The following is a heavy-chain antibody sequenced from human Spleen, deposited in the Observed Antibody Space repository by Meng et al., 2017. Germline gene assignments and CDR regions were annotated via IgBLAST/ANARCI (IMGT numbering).Heavy chain of an antibody. Sequence: KVSCKGSGYSFTNYWIGWVRQMPGKGLEWMGIIYPGDSDTRYSPSFQGQVSISADKSINTAYLQWSSLKASDSAMYYCARQQPTEEQWFDYWGQGTLVTVSS. CDR2: IYPGDSDT. V-gene: IGHV5-51*01. CDR3: ARQQPTEEQWFDY. D-gene: IGHD6-19*01. CDR1: GYSFTNYW. J-gene: IGHJ4*02.